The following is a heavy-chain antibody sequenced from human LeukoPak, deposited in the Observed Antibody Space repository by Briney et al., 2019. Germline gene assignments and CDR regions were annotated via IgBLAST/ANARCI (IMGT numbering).Heavy chain of an antibody. Sequence: KSSETLSFTCTGAGGSVTYSNYYWRWIRQPPGRGLQLIGDIDYNGKTYYNPSLKSRVTVAVDTSKNQFSLKLSSETAADTAVYYCARFVVGQWLINYWGQGALVTVSS. CDR3: ARFVVGQWLINY. V-gene: IGHV4-39*01. CDR2: IDYNGKT. D-gene: IGHD6-19*01. CDR1: GGSVTYSNYY. J-gene: IGHJ4*02.